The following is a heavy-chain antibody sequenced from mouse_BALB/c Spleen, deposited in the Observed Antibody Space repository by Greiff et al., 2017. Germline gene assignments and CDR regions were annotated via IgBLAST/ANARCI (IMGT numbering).Heavy chain of an antibody. J-gene: IGHJ2*01. Sequence: EVHLVESGGGLVQPGGSLKLSCAASGFTFSSYGMSWVRQTPDKRLELVATINSNGGSTYYPDSVKGRFTISRDNAKNTLYLQMSSLKSEDTAMYYCARDGDYYGLFDYWGQGTTLTVSS. V-gene: IGHV5-6-3*01. CDR2: INSNGGST. CDR3: ARDGDYYGLFDY. CDR1: GFTFSSYG. D-gene: IGHD1-2*01.